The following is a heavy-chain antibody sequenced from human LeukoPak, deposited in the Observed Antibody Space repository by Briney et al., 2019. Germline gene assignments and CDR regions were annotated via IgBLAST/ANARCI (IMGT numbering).Heavy chain of an antibody. J-gene: IGHJ6*03. CDR3: ARALTEFPTLIVPRYYYYYYMDV. CDR1: GFTFSSYS. V-gene: IGHV3-48*01. D-gene: IGHD5-12*01. Sequence: GGSLRLSCAASGFTFSSYSMNWVRQAPGKGLEWVSYISSSSSTIYYADSVKGRFTISRDNAKNSLYLQMNSLRAEDTAVYYCARALTEFPTLIVPRYYYYYYMDVWGKGTTVTVSS. CDR2: ISSSSSTI.